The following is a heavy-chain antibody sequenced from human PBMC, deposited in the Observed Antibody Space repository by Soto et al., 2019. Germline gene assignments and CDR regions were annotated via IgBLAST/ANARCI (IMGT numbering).Heavy chain of an antibody. D-gene: IGHD3-10*01. CDR3: ATNHPGYFGIDA. CDR1: GGSISSNGYY. Sequence: QLQLQESGPGLVEPSQTLSLTCTVSGGSISSNGYYWIWIRQHPGKGLEWIGSIYYSGTTYYNPSLKSRITISIDTSKNQFSLKLSAVTAAATAVYYCATNHPGYFGIDAWGQGTTVTVSS. V-gene: IGHV4-31*03. CDR2: IYYSGTT. J-gene: IGHJ6*02.